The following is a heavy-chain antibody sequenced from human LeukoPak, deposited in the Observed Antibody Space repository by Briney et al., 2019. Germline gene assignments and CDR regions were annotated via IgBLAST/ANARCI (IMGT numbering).Heavy chain of an antibody. D-gene: IGHD4-23*01. CDR1: GFTFSSYS. CDR3: ATTTVGFDG. V-gene: IGHV3-21*01. Sequence: GGSLRLSCVASGFTFSSYSMNWVRQAPGKGLEWVSSISGSSNNIYYADSVKGRFTISRDNAKNSLYLQMNSLRAEDTAVYYWATTTVGFDGWGQGTLVTAS. J-gene: IGHJ5*02. CDR2: ISGSSNNI.